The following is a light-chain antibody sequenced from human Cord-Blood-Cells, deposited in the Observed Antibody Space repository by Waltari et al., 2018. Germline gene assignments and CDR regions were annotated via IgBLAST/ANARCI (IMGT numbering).Light chain of an antibody. Sequence: QSALTQPPSASGSPGQSVTISCPGTSSDVGGYNYVSWYQQHPGKAPKLMLYDVSKRPSGVPDRFSGSKSGNTASLTVSGLQAEDEADYYCSSYAGSNNYVVFGGGTKLTVL. CDR1: SSDVGGYNY. CDR2: DVS. CDR3: SSYAGSNNYVV. V-gene: IGLV2-8*01. J-gene: IGLJ2*01.